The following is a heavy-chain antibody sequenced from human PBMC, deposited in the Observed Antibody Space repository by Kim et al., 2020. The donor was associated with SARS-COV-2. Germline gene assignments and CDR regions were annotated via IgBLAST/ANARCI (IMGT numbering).Heavy chain of an antibody. V-gene: IGHV4-59*13. J-gene: IGHJ4*02. Sequence: SETLSLTCTVSGGSISSYYWSWIRQPPGKGLEWIGYIYYSGSTNYNPSLKSRVTISVDTSKNQFSLKLSSVTAADTAVYYCARTLALYGSGDFDYWGQGTLVTVSS. CDR2: IYYSGST. D-gene: IGHD3-10*01. CDR3: ARTLALYGSGDFDY. CDR1: GGSISSYY.